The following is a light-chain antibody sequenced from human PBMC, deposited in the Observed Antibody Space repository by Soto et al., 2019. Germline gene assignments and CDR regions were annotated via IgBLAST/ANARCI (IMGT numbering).Light chain of an antibody. Sequence: EVVLTQSPGTLSLSPGERATLSCRASQSVGTTYLAWYQQKPGQAPRLLIYGASNRATGIPDRFSGSGSGTDFTLTISRLESEDFVVCFCQQYGTSPITFGQGTRLEIK. V-gene: IGKV3-20*01. J-gene: IGKJ5*01. CDR1: QSVGTTY. CDR2: GAS. CDR3: QQYGTSPIT.